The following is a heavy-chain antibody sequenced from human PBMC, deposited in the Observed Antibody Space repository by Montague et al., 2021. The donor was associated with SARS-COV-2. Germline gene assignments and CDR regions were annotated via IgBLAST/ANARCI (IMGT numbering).Heavy chain of an antibody. D-gene: IGHD2-2*01. CDR2: INQGGAP. J-gene: IGHJ5*02. Sequence: SETLSLTCAVSRGSFSNYYWTWIRQSPGKGLEWIGEINQGGAPNYTPSLKSRVTISLDTSKKQISLKLNSVTVADTAVYYCARHVGRGPGAMDWFDPWGQGTLVTVSS. V-gene: IGHV4-34*01. CDR3: ARHVGRGPGAMDWFDP. CDR1: RGSFSNYY.